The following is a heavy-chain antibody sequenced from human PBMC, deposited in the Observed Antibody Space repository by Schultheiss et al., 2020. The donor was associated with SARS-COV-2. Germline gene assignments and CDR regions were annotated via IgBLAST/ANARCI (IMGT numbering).Heavy chain of an antibody. J-gene: IGHJ5*02. CDR1: GGSVSSGSYY. V-gene: IGHV4-31*03. CDR2: IYYSGST. CDR3: ARLDYSSGYYYVGWFDP. D-gene: IGHD3-22*01. Sequence: SETLSLTCTVSGGSVSSGSYYWSWIRQHPGKGLEWIGYIYYSGSTYYNPSLKSRVTISVDTSKNQFSLKLSSVTAADTAVYYCARLDYSSGYYYVGWFDPWGQGTLVTVSS.